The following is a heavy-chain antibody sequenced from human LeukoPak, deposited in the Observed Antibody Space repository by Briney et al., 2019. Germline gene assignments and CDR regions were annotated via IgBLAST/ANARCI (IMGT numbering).Heavy chain of an antibody. CDR2: IKSKTDGGTT. CDR1: GFTVSSNY. Sequence: GGSLRLSCAASGFTVSSNYMSWVRQAPGKGLEWVGRIKSKTDGGTTDYAAPVKGRFTISRDDSKNTLYLQMNSLKTEDTAVYYCTTATPTMIVVVTLDWYFDLWGRGTLVTVSS. J-gene: IGHJ2*01. V-gene: IGHV3-15*01. CDR3: TTATPTMIVVVTLDWYFDL. D-gene: IGHD3-22*01.